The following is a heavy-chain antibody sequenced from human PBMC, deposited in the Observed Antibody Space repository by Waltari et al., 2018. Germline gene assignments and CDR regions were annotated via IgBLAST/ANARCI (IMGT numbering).Heavy chain of an antibody. CDR1: GFTFSSYA. J-gene: IGHJ4*02. D-gene: IGHD4-17*01. CDR2: IYSGGSST. CDR3: AKSNYGDYFDY. V-gene: IGHV3-23*03. Sequence: EVQLLESGGGLVQPGGSLRLSCAASGFTFSSYAMSWVRQAPGKGLEWVSVIYSGGSSTYYADSVKGRFTISRDNSKNTLYLQMNSLRAEDTAVYYCAKSNYGDYFDYWGQGTLVTVSS.